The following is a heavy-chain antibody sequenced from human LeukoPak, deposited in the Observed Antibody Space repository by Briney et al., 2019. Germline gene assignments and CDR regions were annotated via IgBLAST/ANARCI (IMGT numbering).Heavy chain of an antibody. CDR1: GASTSHFY. D-gene: IGHD5-12*01. Sequence: SGTLSLSCTVSGASTSHFYWNWIRQPPGKGLEWIGYMHNSGSSKHSPSLKSRVTISIDTSKNQFSLQLTSVTAADTAIYYCARSAEWLRNAFDIWGQGTMVSVSS. CDR2: MHNSGSS. V-gene: IGHV4-59*01. J-gene: IGHJ3*02. CDR3: ARSAEWLRNAFDI.